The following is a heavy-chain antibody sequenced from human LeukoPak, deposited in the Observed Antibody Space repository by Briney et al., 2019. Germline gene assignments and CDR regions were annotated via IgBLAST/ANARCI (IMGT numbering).Heavy chain of an antibody. D-gene: IGHD2-2*01. CDR2: IKQDGSEK. J-gene: IGHJ4*02. CDR1: GFTFSSYW. CDR3: AREACSSTSCYGPSFDY. Sequence: GGSLRLSCAASGFTFSSYWMSWVRQAPGKGLEWVANIKQDGSEKYYVDSVKGRFTISRDNAKNSLYLQMNSLRAEDTAVYYCAREACSSTSCYGPSFDYWGQGTLVTVSS. V-gene: IGHV3-7*01.